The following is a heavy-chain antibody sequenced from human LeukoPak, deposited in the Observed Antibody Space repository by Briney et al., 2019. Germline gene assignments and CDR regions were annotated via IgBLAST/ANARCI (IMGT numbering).Heavy chain of an antibody. CDR2: ISAYNGIT. J-gene: IGHJ4*02. Sequence: ASVKVSCKTSGYAFTTHGVNWVRQAPGQGLEWMGWISAYNGITHYARGLQGRVTMTTDTSTSTAYMELRSLRSDDTAVYYCARTVATGPFYDFWSGYYLLDYWGQGTLVTVSS. V-gene: IGHV1-18*01. CDR3: ARTVATGPFYDFWSGYYLLDY. CDR1: GYAFTTHG. D-gene: IGHD3-3*01.